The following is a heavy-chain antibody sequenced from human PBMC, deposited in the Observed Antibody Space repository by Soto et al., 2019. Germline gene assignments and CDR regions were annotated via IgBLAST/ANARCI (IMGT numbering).Heavy chain of an antibody. Sequence: SETLSLTCTVSGGSISTSSYYWGWIRQPPGKGLEWIGYIYYGGNTYYNSSLKSRLIVSVDTSKNHFSLKLNSVTAADTAVYHCARVGATRGSWFDPWGQGTLVTVSS. V-gene: IGHV4-39*02. D-gene: IGHD1-26*01. CDR1: GGSISTSSYY. CDR2: IYYGGNT. CDR3: ARVGATRGSWFDP. J-gene: IGHJ5*02.